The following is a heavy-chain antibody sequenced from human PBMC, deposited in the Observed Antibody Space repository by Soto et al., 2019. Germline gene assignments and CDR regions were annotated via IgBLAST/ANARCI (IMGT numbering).Heavy chain of an antibody. D-gene: IGHD3-16*01. Sequence: PSETLSLTCTFSAVSVSGYYCNWSRQPPGKGLEWIGYVFHDGTTKYNPSLQSRVTMSVDMSKNQFSLNLSSVTAADTAVYYCARLPGGGDAYNYLDYWGQGTLVTVSS. CDR3: ARLPGGGDAYNYLDY. V-gene: IGHV4-59*02. CDR2: VFHDGTT. J-gene: IGHJ4*02. CDR1: AVSVSGYY.